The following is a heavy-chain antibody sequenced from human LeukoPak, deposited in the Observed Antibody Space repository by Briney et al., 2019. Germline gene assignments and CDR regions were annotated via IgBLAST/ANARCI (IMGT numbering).Heavy chain of an antibody. J-gene: IGHJ5*02. CDR2: IAGSDAGT. Sequence: GGSLRLSCAASGFTFSTYAMSWVRQTPGKGLEWVSSIAGSDAGTYYADSVKGRFAISRDDSKNTLFLQMNGLRAEDTAVYFCARELTGYPPKLSRLYGFDPWGQGTLVTVSS. CDR3: ARELTGYPPKLSRLYGFDP. CDR1: GFTFSTYA. D-gene: IGHD3-9*01. V-gene: IGHV3-23*01.